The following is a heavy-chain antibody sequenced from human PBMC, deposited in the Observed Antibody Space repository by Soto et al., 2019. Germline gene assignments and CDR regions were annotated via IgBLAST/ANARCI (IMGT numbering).Heavy chain of an antibody. CDR1: RFSFPTYA. CDR2: ISYDGDHK. J-gene: IGHJ6*02. Sequence: GGFLRLSDAAHRFSFPTYALQWVRQTPGKGLEWVAVISYDGDHKYYTDSVKGRFTISRDNSKNTLYLLMNSLRSEDTAIYYCTREIVVVIGGSYYYYGMDVWGQGT. CDR3: TREIVVVIGGSYYYYGMDV. V-gene: IGHV3-30-3*01. D-gene: IGHD2-15*01.